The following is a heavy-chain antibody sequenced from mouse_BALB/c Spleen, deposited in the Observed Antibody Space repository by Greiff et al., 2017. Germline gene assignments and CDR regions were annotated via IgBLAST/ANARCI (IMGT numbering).Heavy chain of an antibody. V-gene: IGHV1S56*01. D-gene: IGHD2-14*01. CDR2: IYPGNVNT. Sequence: VQLQQSGPELVKPGASVRISCKASGYTFTSYYIHWVKQRPGQGLEWIGWIYPGNVNTKYNEKFKGKATLTADKSSSTAYMQLSSLTSEDSAVYFCARDYRYDAFAYWGQGTLVTVSA. CDR3: ARDYRYDAFAY. J-gene: IGHJ3*01. CDR1: GYTFTSYY.